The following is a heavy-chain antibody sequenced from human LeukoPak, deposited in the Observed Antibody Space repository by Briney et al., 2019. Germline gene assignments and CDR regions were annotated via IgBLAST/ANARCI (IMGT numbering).Heavy chain of an antibody. Sequence: SETLSLTCAVYGGSFSGYYWSWIRQPPGKGLEWIGEINHSGNTDYNPSLKSRVTISVDTSKNQFSLKLTSVTAADTAVYYCASCLSYYYDTSGHQVRDAFDIWGQGTMVTVSS. CDR3: ASCLSYYYDTSGHQVRDAFDI. V-gene: IGHV4-34*01. D-gene: IGHD3-22*01. CDR2: INHSGNT. CDR1: GGSFSGYY. J-gene: IGHJ3*02.